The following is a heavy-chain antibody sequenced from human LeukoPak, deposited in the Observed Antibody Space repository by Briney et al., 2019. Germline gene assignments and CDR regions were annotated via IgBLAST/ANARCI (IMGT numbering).Heavy chain of an antibody. CDR2: INPNSGGT. CDR3: ARERGTLAVAGDAVDI. V-gene: IGHV1-2*02. CDR1: GYTFTGYY. J-gene: IGHJ3*02. Sequence: ASVKISCKASGYTFTGYYMHWVRQAPGQGLEWMGWINPNSGGTKYAQKFQGRVTMTRDTSINTAYMEVRRLTSDDTAVYYCARERGTLAVAGDAVDIWGQGTMVTVSS. D-gene: IGHD6-19*01.